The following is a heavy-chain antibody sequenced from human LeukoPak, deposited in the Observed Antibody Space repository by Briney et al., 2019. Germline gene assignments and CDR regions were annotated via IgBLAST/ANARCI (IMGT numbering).Heavy chain of an antibody. J-gene: IGHJ4*02. CDR3: AKILYGDYFGY. D-gene: IGHD2-8*01. V-gene: IGHV4-39*01. Sequence: SQTLSLTCTVSGGSISSGDYYWGWIRQPPGKGLEWIGSIYYSGSTYYNPSLKSRVTISVDTSKNQFSLKLSSVTAADTAVYYCAKILYGDYFGYWGQGTLVTVSS. CDR1: GGSISSGDYY. CDR2: IYYSGST.